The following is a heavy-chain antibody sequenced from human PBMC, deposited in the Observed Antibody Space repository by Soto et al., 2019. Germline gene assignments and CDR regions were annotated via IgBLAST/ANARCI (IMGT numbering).Heavy chain of an antibody. CDR3: ARSFYDSSGYSDF. V-gene: IGHV1-46*01. D-gene: IGHD3-22*01. J-gene: IGHJ4*02. CDR1: GYTFTNYY. CDR2: INPSGGST. Sequence: ASVEVSCKASGYTFTNYYMHWVRRAPGQWLEWMGIINPSGGSTKYAQKFQGRVTMTRDTSTSTFYMDLSSLRSEDTAVYYCARSFYDSSGYSDFWGQGTLVTVSS.